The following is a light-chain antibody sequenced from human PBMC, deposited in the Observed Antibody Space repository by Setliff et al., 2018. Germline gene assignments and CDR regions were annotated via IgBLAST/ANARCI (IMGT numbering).Light chain of an antibody. Sequence: LAQPASVSGSPGQSITISCTGTSSDVGGYNYVSWYQQHPGKAPKLMIYDVSNRPSGVSNRFSGSKSGNTASPTISGLQAEDEADYYCSSYTSSSTLVFGGGTKVTVL. CDR3: SSYTSSSTLV. J-gene: IGLJ2*01. CDR1: SSDVGGYNY. V-gene: IGLV2-14*03. CDR2: DVS.